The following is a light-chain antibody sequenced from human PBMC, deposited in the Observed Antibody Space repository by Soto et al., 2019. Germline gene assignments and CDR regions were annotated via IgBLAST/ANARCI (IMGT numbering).Light chain of an antibody. CDR2: EVN. Sequence: QSALTQPASVSGSPGQSITISCTGTSSDIGSYNYVSWYQHHPRKAPKLMIYEVNNRPSGVSSRFSGSKSGNTASLTISGLQAEDEADYYCSSYTSSSTWVFGGGTKLTVL. CDR3: SSYTSSSTWV. J-gene: IGLJ3*02. CDR1: SSDIGSYNY. V-gene: IGLV2-14*01.